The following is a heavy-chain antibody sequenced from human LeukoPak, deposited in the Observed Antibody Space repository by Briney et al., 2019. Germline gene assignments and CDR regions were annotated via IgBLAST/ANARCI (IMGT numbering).Heavy chain of an antibody. D-gene: IGHD3-22*01. CDR1: GYTLTVLS. CDR3: ATMYYYDSSGYLVFVDY. J-gene: IGHJ4*02. CDR2: FDPEDGET. Sequence: ASVKVSCKVSGYTLTVLSMHWVRQAPGKGLEWMGGFDPEDGETIYAQKFQGRVTMTEDTSTDTAYMELSSLRSEDTAVYYCATMYYYDSSGYLVFVDYWGQGTLVTVSS. V-gene: IGHV1-24*01.